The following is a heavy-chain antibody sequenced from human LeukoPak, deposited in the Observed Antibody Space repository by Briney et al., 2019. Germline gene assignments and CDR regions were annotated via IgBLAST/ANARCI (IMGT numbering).Heavy chain of an antibody. J-gene: IGHJ4*02. D-gene: IGHD3-16*01. CDR2: IYYSGST. Sequence: SETLSLTCTVSGVSISSSNSYWGWIRQPPGKGLEWIGSIYYSGSTNYNPSLKSRVTISVDTSKNQFSLKLSSVTAADTAVYYCARGEQYYLDYWGQGTLVTVSS. CDR3: ARGEQYYLDY. V-gene: IGHV4-39*07. CDR1: GVSISSSNSY.